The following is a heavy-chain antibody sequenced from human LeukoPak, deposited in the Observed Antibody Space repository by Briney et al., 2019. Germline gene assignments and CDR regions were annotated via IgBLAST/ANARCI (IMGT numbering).Heavy chain of an antibody. V-gene: IGHV1-69*05. Sequence: ASVKVSCKASGGTFSSYAISWVRQAPGQGLEWMGGIIPIFGTANYAQKFQGRVTITTDESTSTAYMELSSLRSEDTAVYYCARGGNSGSYHYYYYMDVWGKGTTVTVSS. CDR2: IIPIFGTA. CDR3: ARGGNSGSYHYYYYMDV. D-gene: IGHD1-26*01. CDR1: GGTFSSYA. J-gene: IGHJ6*03.